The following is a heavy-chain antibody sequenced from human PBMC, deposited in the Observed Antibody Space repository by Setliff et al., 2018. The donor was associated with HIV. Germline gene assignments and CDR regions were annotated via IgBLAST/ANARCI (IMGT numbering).Heavy chain of an antibody. D-gene: IGHD3-10*01. CDR1: GYTFTDYA. CDR2: INGGNGNT. CDR3: ARDSLPYYYGSGTDSFDI. J-gene: IGHJ3*02. Sequence: GASVKVSCKASGYTFTDYAMHWVRQAPGQRLEWMGWINGGNGNTKYSEKFQGRVTVTGDTSAITAYMELSDLRSEDTAVYYCARDSLPYYYGSGTDSFDIWGQGTMVTVSS. V-gene: IGHV1-3*01.